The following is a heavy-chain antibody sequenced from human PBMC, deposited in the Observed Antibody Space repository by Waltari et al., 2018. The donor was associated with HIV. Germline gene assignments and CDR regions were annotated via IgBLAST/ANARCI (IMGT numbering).Heavy chain of an antibody. CDR3: AREALTTVDV. J-gene: IGHJ6*02. D-gene: IGHD4-17*01. V-gene: IGHV3-48*03. CDR2: ISSSGSTI. Sequence: EVQLVESGGGLVQPGGSLRLSCAASGVTFRSYEMNWVRQAPGKGLGVVSYISSSGSTIYYADSVKGRFTISRDNAKNSLYLQMNSLRAEDTAVYYCAREALTTVDVWGQGTTVTVSS. CDR1: GVTFRSYE.